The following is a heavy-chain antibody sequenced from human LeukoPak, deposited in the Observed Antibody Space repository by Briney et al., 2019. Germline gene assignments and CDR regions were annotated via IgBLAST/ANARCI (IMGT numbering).Heavy chain of an antibody. CDR1: GGSFSDYY. V-gene: IGHV4-34*01. D-gene: IGHD1-26*01. J-gene: IGHJ4*02. Sequence: PSETLSLTCAVYGGSFSDYYWSWIRQPPGKGLEWIGEINHSGSTNYNPSLKSRVTISVDTSKNQFSLKLSSVTAADTAVYYCASGGGSYYLDYWGQGTLVTVSS. CDR3: ASGGGSYYLDY. CDR2: INHSGST.